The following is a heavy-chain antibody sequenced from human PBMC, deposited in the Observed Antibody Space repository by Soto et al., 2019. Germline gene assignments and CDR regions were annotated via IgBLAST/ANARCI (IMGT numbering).Heavy chain of an antibody. CDR1: GGSFRSYY. V-gene: IGHV4-59*08. CDR3: ARLPPRSSDATANWFDS. CDR2: FYYSGNT. D-gene: IGHD3-10*01. Sequence: SETLSLTCTVSGGSFRSYYWSWVRQPPGKGLEWIGHFYYSGNTKYDPSLESRVTISVDTSKNQFSLKLASVTAADTAVYYCARLPPRSSDATANWFDSWGQGTLVTVSS. J-gene: IGHJ5*01.